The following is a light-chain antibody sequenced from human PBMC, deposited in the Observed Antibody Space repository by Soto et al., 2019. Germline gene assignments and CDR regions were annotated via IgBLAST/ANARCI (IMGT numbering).Light chain of an antibody. V-gene: IGKV1-5*01. CDR2: HAS. Sequence: DIPMTQSPSPLPASVGDRVTITCRASQSIDRWLAWYQQKPGKAPKILIYHASRLETGVPSRFSGSGSGTEFTLTISIQQPDDLAYYYCQHYNSYGTFGQGTKVDIK. CDR1: QSIDRW. J-gene: IGKJ1*01. CDR3: QHYNSYGT.